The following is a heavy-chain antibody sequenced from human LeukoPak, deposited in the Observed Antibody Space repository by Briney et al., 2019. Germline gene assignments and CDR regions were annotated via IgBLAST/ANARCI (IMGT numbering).Heavy chain of an antibody. CDR1: GGLISNYY. D-gene: IGHD3-16*01. CDR3: ARYEVAGGKFDY. Sequence: SETLSLTCVVSGGLISNYYWSWIRQSPGKGLEWIGYTYLSGSTNYNPSLKSRLTISVDTSKNQFSLRLSSVTAAGTAVYYCARYEVAGGKFDYWGQGIRVTVSS. CDR2: TYLSGST. V-gene: IGHV4-59*01. J-gene: IGHJ4*02.